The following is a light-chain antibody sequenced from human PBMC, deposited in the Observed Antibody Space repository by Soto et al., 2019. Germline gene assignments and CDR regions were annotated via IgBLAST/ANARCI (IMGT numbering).Light chain of an antibody. CDR3: AVWDGSLNGMV. CDR2: KDN. CDR1: SSNTGSNS. Sequence: QSVLTQPPSASGTPGQRVTISCSRSSSNTGSNSVNWYQQLPGTAPKLLMYKDNERPSGVPDRFSGSKSATSASLAISGLQSEDEADYYCAVWDGSLNGMVFGGGTKLTVL. J-gene: IGLJ2*01. V-gene: IGLV1-44*01.